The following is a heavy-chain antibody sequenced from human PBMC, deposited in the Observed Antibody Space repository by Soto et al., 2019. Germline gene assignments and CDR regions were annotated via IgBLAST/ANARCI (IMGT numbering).Heavy chain of an antibody. V-gene: IGHV1-18*04. CDR1: GYTFTNYG. Sequence: ASVKVSCKASGYTFTNYGINWVRQAPGQGLEWMGWISAYNGNTNYAQKLQGRVTMTTDTSTSTAYMELRSLRSDDTAVYYCARVGSDFWSGYSNYYYYYGMDVWGQGTTVTVSS. CDR3: ARVGSDFWSGYSNYYYYYGMDV. J-gene: IGHJ6*02. CDR2: ISAYNGNT. D-gene: IGHD3-3*01.